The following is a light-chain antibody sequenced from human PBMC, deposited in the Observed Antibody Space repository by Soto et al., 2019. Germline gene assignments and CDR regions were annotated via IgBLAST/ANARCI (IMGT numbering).Light chain of an antibody. CDR2: DVS. CDR1: ISDVGGYNY. CDR3: SSYTSSSTYV. Sequence: QSVLTQPASVSGAPGQSIAISCTGTISDVGGYNYVSWYQHHPGKAPKLMVYDVSNRPSGVSSRFSGSKSGNTASLTISGLQAEDEADYYCSSYTSSSTYVFGTGTKVTVL. V-gene: IGLV2-14*03. J-gene: IGLJ1*01.